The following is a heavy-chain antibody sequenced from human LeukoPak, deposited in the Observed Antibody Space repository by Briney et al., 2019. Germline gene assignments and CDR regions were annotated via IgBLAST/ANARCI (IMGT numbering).Heavy chain of an antibody. J-gene: IGHJ5*02. CDR1: GGSISSYY. CDR3: ARLWAMGGYYPFDP. V-gene: IGHV4-59*08. CDR2: IYYSGST. D-gene: IGHD3-22*01. Sequence: SETLSLTCTVSGGSISSYYWSWIRQPPGKGLEWIGYIYYSGSTNYDPSLKSRVTISVDTSKNQFSLKLSSVTAADTAVYYCARLWAMGGYYPFDPWGQGTLVTVSS.